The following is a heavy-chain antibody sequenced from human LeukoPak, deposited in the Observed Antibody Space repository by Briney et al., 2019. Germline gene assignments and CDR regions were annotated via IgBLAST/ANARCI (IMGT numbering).Heavy chain of an antibody. CDR3: ARSPGRIVVVSFDY. D-gene: IGHD3-22*01. CDR2: INTGNGNT. Sequence: ASVKVSCKASGYTFTSYAIHWVRQAPGQRLEWMGWINTGNGNTKYSQKFQGRVTFTRDTSASTAYMELSSLRSEDTAVYYCARSPGRIVVVSFDYWGQGTLVTVSS. V-gene: IGHV1-3*04. CDR1: GYTFTSYA. J-gene: IGHJ4*02.